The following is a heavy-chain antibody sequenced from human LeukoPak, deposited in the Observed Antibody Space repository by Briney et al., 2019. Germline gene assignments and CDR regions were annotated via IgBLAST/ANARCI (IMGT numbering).Heavy chain of an antibody. Sequence: ASETLSLTCTVSGGSISSSSYYWGWIRQPPGKGLEWIGSIYYSGSTYYNPSLKSRVTISVDTSKNQFSLKLSSVTAADTAVYYCASFLSDSSGYYSPLINRDYWGQGTLVTVSS. CDR2: IYYSGST. D-gene: IGHD3-22*01. CDR1: GGSISSSSYY. CDR3: ASFLSDSSGYYSPLINRDY. V-gene: IGHV4-39*07. J-gene: IGHJ4*02.